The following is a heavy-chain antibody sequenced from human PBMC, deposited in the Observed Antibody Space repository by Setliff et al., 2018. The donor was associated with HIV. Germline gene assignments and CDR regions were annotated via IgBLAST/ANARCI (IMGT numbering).Heavy chain of an antibody. J-gene: IGHJ4*02. V-gene: IGHV4-39*01. D-gene: IGHD1-26*01. CDR3: ARQGGNYSPFGY. Sequence: PSETLSLTCTVSGGSISSGSYYWGWIRQPPGKGLEWIGSIYYSGRTDYNPSLKSRVTISVDTSKNQFSLRLSSVTAADTAVYYCARQGGNYSPFGYWGQGTLVTVSS. CDR2: IYYSGRT. CDR1: GGSISSGSYY.